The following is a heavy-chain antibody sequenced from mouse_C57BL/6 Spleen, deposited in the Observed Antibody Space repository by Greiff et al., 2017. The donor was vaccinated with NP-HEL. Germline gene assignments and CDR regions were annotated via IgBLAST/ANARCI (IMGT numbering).Heavy chain of an antibody. Sequence: EVHLVESGGGLVKPGGSLKLSCAASGFTFSSYAMSWVRQTPEKRLEWVATISDGGSYTYYPDNVKGRFTISRDNAKNNLYLQMSHLKSEDTAMYYCARDRDDYEEGWFAYWGQGTLVTVSA. J-gene: IGHJ3*01. CDR2: ISDGGSYT. V-gene: IGHV5-4*01. CDR3: ARDRDDYEEGWFAY. D-gene: IGHD2-4*01. CDR1: GFTFSSYA.